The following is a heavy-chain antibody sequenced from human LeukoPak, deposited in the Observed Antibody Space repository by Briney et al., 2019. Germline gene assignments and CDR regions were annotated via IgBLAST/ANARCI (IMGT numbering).Heavy chain of an antibody. J-gene: IGHJ3*02. CDR2: INPNSGGT. CDR3: ASSIAVAGILAVGGKYAFDI. D-gene: IGHD6-19*01. V-gene: IGHV1-2*02. CDR1: GYTFTGYY. Sequence: GASVKVSCKASGYTFTGYYMHWVRQAPGQGLEWMGWINPNSGGTNYAQKFQGRVTMTRDTSISTAYMELSRLRSDDTAVYYRASSIAVAGILAVGGKYAFDIWGQGTMVTVSS.